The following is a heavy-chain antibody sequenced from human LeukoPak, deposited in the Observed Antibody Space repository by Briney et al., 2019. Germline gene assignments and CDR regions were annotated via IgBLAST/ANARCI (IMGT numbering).Heavy chain of an antibody. CDR1: GYTFTSNG. Sequence: GASVKVSCKASGYTFTSNGISWVRQAPGQGLEWMGWISAYNGNTNYAQKLQGRVTMTTDTSTSTAYMELRSLRSDDTAVYYCARKDYCGGDCYVFDYWGQGTLVTVSS. D-gene: IGHD2-21*02. V-gene: IGHV1-18*01. CDR2: ISAYNGNT. CDR3: ARKDYCGGDCYVFDY. J-gene: IGHJ4*02.